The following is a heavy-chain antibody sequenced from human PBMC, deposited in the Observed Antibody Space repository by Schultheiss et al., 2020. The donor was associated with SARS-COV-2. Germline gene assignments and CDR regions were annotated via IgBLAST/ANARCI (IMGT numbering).Heavy chain of an antibody. CDR1: GFTFNDYY. CDR2: ISSSSSYK. J-gene: IGHJ4*02. V-gene: IGHV3-21*01. Sequence: GGSLRLSCAASGFTFNDYYMIWVRQAAGKGLEWVSSISSSSSYKYYADSLKGRFTISRDHSKNSLFLQMNSLRVEDTAVYYCARGYDHAGGYFDYWGQGTLVTVSS. CDR3: ARGYDHAGGYFDY. D-gene: IGHD5-12*01.